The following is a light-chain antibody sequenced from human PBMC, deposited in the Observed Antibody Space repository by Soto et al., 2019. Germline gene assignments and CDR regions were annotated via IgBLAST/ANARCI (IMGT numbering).Light chain of an antibody. Sequence: DTQMTQSPSSLSASLGDRVAITCRASQSISSYLNWYQQKPGKAPKVLIYAASNLQSGVPSRFSGSGSGTDFTLTISSLQPEDFATYYCQQSYSTPPLTFGGGTKVDIK. V-gene: IGKV1-39*01. J-gene: IGKJ4*01. CDR3: QQSYSTPPLT. CDR1: QSISSY. CDR2: AAS.